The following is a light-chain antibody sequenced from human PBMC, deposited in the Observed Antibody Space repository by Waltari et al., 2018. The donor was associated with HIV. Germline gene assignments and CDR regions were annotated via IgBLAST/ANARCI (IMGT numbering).Light chain of an antibody. V-gene: IGLV3-9*01. CDR2: RDT. CDR3: QVWDRNTGE. Sequence: SYEVPQTLSVSVALGQTARGTCGGNKIGGQTVHWYQQKPGRALVLVRFRDTYRPSGIPERFSGSNSGNTATLTISRAQAGDEADYYCQVWDRNTGEFGGGTRLTVL. CDR1: KIGGQT. J-gene: IGLJ3*02.